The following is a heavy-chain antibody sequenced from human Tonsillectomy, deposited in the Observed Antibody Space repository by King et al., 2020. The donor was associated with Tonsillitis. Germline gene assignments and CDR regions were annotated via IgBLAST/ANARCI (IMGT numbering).Heavy chain of an antibody. Sequence: DVQLVESGGGLVQPGGSLRLSCAASGFTFSAYAMSWVRQAPGKGLEWVSVIYSGVSSTYFADPVKGRFTISRDNSKNTLYLQMNSLRAEDTAVYYCAKVSPIEASGSYYNLYFDYWGQGTLVTVSS. V-gene: IGHV3-23*03. CDR3: AKVSPIEASGSYYNLYFDY. D-gene: IGHD3-10*01. J-gene: IGHJ4*02. CDR1: GFTFSAYA. CDR2: IYSGVSST.